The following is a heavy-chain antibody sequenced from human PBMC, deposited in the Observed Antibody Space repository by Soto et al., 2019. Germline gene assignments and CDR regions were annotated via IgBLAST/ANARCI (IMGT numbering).Heavy chain of an antibody. J-gene: IGHJ4*02. CDR2: ISGSGGST. Sequence: GGSLRLSRAASGFTFSSYAMSWVRQAPGKGLEWVSAISGSGGSTYYADSVKGRFTISRDNSKNTLYLQMNSLRAEDTAVYYCAKLVSGWYGADYWGQGTLVTVSS. CDR3: AKLVSGWYGADY. V-gene: IGHV3-23*01. CDR1: GFTFSSYA. D-gene: IGHD6-19*01.